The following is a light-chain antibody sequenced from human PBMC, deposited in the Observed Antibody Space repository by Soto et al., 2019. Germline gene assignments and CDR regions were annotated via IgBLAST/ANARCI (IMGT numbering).Light chain of an antibody. Sequence: EIVMTQSPVTLSVSPGESATLSCRASNSGSSKLAWYQQKPGQAPRLLIHEASTGATDSPARFSGSGSVTEFTLTSDSLRSDDFGVYSCQQYQYGPPIFGQGTRLEIK. J-gene: IGKJ5*01. CDR2: EAS. CDR3: QQYQYGPPI. V-gene: IGKV3-15*01. CDR1: NSGSSK.